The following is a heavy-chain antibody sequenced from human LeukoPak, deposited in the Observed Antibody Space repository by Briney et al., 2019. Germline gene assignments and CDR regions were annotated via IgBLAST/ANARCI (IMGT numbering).Heavy chain of an antibody. CDR3: ARSPDYYGSGSSHVDYYYGMDV. V-gene: IGHV3-11*03. D-gene: IGHD3-10*01. CDR2: ISSRSDYT. CDR1: GGSISSYY. J-gene: IGHJ6*02. Sequence: LSLTCTVSGGSISSYYWSWIRQPPGKGLEWISYISSRSDYTNYIDSVKGRFTISRDNAKNSLYLQMNSPRADDTAVYYCARSPDYYGSGSSHVDYYYGMDVWGRGTMVTVSS.